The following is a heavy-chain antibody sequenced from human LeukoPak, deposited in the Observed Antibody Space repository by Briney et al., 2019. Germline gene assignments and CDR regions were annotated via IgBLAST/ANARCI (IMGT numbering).Heavy chain of an antibody. Sequence: GGSLRLSCAASGFTFSSYALSWVRQPPGKWLEWVSAISGSGGSEHYADSVKGRFTISRDNSKNTLYLQMNSLRADDTAVYYCAKDLSQWLEYYFDFWGRGTLVTVSS. V-gene: IGHV3-23*01. CDR1: GFTFSSYA. CDR3: AKDLSQWLEYYFDF. CDR2: ISGSGGSE. D-gene: IGHD6-19*01. J-gene: IGHJ4*02.